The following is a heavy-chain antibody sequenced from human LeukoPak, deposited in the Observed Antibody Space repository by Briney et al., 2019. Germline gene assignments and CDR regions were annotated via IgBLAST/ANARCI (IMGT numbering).Heavy chain of an antibody. J-gene: IGHJ6*02. Sequence: SETLSLTCTVSGGSISSYYWSWIRQPLGKGLEWIGYIYYSGSTNNNPSLKSRVTISVDTSKNQFSLKLSSVTAADTAVYYCAKDPHDYSNYPNYYYGMDVWGQGTTVTVSS. CDR3: AKDPHDYSNYPNYYYGMDV. V-gene: IGHV4-59*12. D-gene: IGHD4-11*01. CDR2: IYYSGST. CDR1: GGSISSYY.